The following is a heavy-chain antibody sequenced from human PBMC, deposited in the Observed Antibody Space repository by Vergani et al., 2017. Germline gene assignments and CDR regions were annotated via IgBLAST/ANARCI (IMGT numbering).Heavy chain of an antibody. D-gene: IGHD3-22*01. CDR1: GFTFSSYW. J-gene: IGHJ3*02. V-gene: IGHV3-7*03. Sequence: EVQLLESGGGLVQPGGSLRLSCAASGFTFSSYWMSWVRQAPGKGLEWVANIKQDGSEKYYVDSVKGRFTISRDTSKNTLYLKMNSLRAEDTAVYYCASYSSGYAFDIWGQGTMVTVSS. CDR2: IKQDGSEK. CDR3: ASYSSGYAFDI.